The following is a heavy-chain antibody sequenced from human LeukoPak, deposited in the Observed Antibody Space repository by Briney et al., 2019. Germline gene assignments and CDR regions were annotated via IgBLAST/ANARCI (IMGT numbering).Heavy chain of an antibody. J-gene: IGHJ4*02. CDR1: GGSFTGYY. D-gene: IGHD3-10*01. CDR2: INHSGST. V-gene: IGHV4-34*01. CDR3: TRVSGGGSGSTFDY. Sequence: SETLSLTCAVYGGSFTGYYWTWIRQPPGKGLEWIGEINHSGSTNYNPSLKSRVTISVDTSKKQFFLRLSSVTAADTAVYYCTRVSGGGSGSTFDYWGQGTLVTVSS.